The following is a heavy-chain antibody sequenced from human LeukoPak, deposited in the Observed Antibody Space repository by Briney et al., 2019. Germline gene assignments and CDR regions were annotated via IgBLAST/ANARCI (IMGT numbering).Heavy chain of an antibody. Sequence: PSETLSLTCTVSGGSISSYYWSWIRQPPGKGLEWIGYIYYSGSTNYNPSLKSRVTISVDTSKNQFSLKLSSVTAADTAVYYCARHTGSESSFDYWGQGTLVTVSS. CDR1: GGSISSYY. D-gene: IGHD3-10*01. CDR2: IYYSGST. CDR3: ARHTGSESSFDY. V-gene: IGHV4-59*08. J-gene: IGHJ4*02.